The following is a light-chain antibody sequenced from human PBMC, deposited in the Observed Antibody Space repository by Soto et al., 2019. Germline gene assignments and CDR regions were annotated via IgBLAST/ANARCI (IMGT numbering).Light chain of an antibody. V-gene: IGLV2-11*01. Sequence: QSALTQPRSVSGSPGQSVTISCTGTSSDVGFYNYVSWYQQHPGKAPKLMIYDVTQRPSGVPDRFSGSKSGNTASLTISGLQAEDEAVYYCCSFAGPYNPYICGAGTKVTVL. CDR3: CSFAGPYNPYI. CDR2: DVT. CDR1: SSDVGFYNY. J-gene: IGLJ1*01.